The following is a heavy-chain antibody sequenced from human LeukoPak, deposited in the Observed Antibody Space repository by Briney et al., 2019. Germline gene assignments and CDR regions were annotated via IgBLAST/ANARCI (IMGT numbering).Heavy chain of an antibody. D-gene: IGHD3-3*01. CDR3: AKDGIWSGPPYFDY. CDR2: ISSSSSYI. CDR1: GFAFSSYS. Sequence: GGSLRLSCAASGFAFSSYSMNWVRQAPGKGLEWVSSISSSSSYIYYADSVKGRFTISRDNSKNTLYLQMNSLRAEDTAVYYCAKDGIWSGPPYFDYWGQGTLVTVSS. J-gene: IGHJ4*02. V-gene: IGHV3-21*04.